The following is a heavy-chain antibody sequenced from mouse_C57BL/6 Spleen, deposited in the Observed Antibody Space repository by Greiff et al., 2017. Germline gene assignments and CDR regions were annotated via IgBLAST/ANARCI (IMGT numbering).Heavy chain of an antibody. D-gene: IGHD1-1*01. CDR3: ARSYYGSSYWYFDV. CDR1: GFNIKNTY. V-gene: IGHV14-3*01. CDR2: IDPANGNT. J-gene: IGHJ1*03. Sequence: EVKLVESVAELVRPGASVKLSCTASGFNIKNTYMHWVKQRPEKGLEWIGRIDPANGNTKYAPKFQGKATITADTSSNTAYLQLSSLTSEDTAIYYCARSYYGSSYWYFDVWGTGTTVTVSS.